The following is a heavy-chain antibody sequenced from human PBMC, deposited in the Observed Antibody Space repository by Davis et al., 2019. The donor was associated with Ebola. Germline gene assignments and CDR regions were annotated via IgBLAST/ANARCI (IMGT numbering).Heavy chain of an antibody. V-gene: IGHV3-15*01. J-gene: IGHJ4*02. D-gene: IGHD3-22*01. Sequence: GESLKISCAASGFTFSSYWMSWVRQAPGKGLEWVGRIKSKTDGGTTDYAAPVKGRFTISRDDSKNTLYLQMNSLKTEDTAVYYCTTADAYYYDSSGYYYFDYWGQGTLVTVSS. CDR3: TTADAYYYDSSGYYYFDY. CDR2: IKSKTDGGTT. CDR1: GFTFSSYW.